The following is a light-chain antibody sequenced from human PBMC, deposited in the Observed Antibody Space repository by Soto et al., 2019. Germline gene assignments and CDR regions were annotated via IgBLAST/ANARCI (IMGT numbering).Light chain of an antibody. CDR3: SSYTSSHTWV. J-gene: IGLJ3*02. V-gene: IGLV2-14*01. CDR2: EVR. CDR1: SSDVGDYDY. Sequence: QSALTQPASVSGSPGQSITISCTGTSSDVGDYDYVSWYQQHPGKAPKLMIHEVRNRPSGVSNRFSGSKSGNTASLTISGLQAEDEADYYCSSYTSSHTWVFGGGTKLTV.